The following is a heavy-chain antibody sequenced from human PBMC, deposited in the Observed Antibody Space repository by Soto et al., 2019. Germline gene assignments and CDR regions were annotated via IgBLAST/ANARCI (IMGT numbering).Heavy chain of an antibody. J-gene: IGHJ6*02. Sequence: QVQLVQSGAEVKKPGASVKVSCKASGYTFTSYGISWVRQAPGQGLEWMGWISAYNGNTNYAQKLQGRVTMTTDTATSTAYMELRSLRSDDTAVYYCARVELWFGELLGLPTLYYYGMDVWGQGTTVTVSS. CDR3: ARVELWFGELLGLPTLYYYGMDV. CDR1: GYTFTSYG. V-gene: IGHV1-18*01. CDR2: ISAYNGNT. D-gene: IGHD3-10*01.